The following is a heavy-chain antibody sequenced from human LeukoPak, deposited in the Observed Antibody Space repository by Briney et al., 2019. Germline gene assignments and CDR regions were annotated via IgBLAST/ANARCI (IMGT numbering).Heavy chain of an antibody. D-gene: IGHD4-17*01. Sequence: GGSLRLSCVASGLTFSNYAMTWVRQAPGKGLEWVSSIGGRGGSTYYAQPVKGRFTISRDNSKNTLYLQMNSLRAEDTAVYYCAREPPVTTDPGDYYYGMDVWGQGTTVTVSS. CDR2: IGGRGGST. CDR1: GLTFSNYA. CDR3: AREPPVTTDPGDYYYGMDV. V-gene: IGHV3-23*01. J-gene: IGHJ6*02.